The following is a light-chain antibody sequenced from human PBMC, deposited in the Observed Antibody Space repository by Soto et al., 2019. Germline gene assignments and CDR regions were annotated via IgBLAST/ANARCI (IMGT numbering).Light chain of an antibody. CDR1: HDISRY. J-gene: IGKJ2*03. CDR3: QQYHSRPYS. Sequence: DIQMTQSPSSLSASVGDRVTITCRASHDISRYLAWFQQKPGEAPKALIYAASSLRSGVPSKFSGTGSGTDFTFTINSLQPADFATYFFQQYHSRPYSFGQGTRLDIK. V-gene: IGKV1-16*02. CDR2: AAS.